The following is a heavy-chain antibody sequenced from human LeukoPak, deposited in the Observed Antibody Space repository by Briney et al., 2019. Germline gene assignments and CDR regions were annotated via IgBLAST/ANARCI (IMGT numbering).Heavy chain of an antibody. V-gene: IGHV3-73*01. CDR3: IRGAASGSYYGFDV. Sequence: GGSLRLSCAASGFSFSGSAMHWVRQASGKGLEWVGRIRSKANNYATAYATSVKGRFTLSRDDSKNTAYMQMNSLKTEDTAVYYCIRGAASGSYYGFDVWGQGATVTVSS. CDR1: GFSFSGSA. CDR2: IRSKANNYAT. J-gene: IGHJ6*02. D-gene: IGHD1-26*01.